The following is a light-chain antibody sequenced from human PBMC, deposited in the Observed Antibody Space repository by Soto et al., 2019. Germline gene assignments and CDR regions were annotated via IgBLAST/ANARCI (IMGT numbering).Light chain of an antibody. J-gene: IGKJ4*01. CDR2: AAS. CDR1: QSISSY. Sequence: DIQMTQSPSSLSASVGDRVTITCRASQSISSYLNWYQQKPGKAPKLLIYAASSLQSGVPSRFSGSGSGTDFTLTISSLQPEDFSTYYCQQSYSPSLTFGGGTKVEIK. V-gene: IGKV1-39*01. CDR3: QQSYSPSLT.